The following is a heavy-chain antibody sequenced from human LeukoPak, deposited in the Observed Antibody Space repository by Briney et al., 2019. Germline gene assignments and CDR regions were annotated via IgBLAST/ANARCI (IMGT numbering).Heavy chain of an antibody. J-gene: IGHJ4*02. D-gene: IGHD3-3*01. CDR1: GYTFTSYG. CDR3: ARVGSWRFLEWLLSDFDY. Sequence: ASVKVSCKASGYTFTSYGISWVRQAPGQGLEWMGWISAYNGNTNYAQKLQGRVTMTTDTSTSTAYMELRSLRSDDTAVYYCARVGSWRFLEWLLSDFDYWGQGTLVTVSS. V-gene: IGHV1-18*01. CDR2: ISAYNGNT.